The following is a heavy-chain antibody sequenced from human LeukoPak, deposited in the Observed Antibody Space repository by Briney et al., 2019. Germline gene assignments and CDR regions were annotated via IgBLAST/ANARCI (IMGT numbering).Heavy chain of an antibody. J-gene: IGHJ3*02. CDR1: EFTLSSYG. Sequence: GGCLRLSCAASEFTLSSYGMSWVRQAPGKGLEWVSYISSSSSTIYYADSVKGRFTISRDNAKNSLYLQMNSLRAEDTAVYYCARDRGRAFDIWGQGTMVTVSS. CDR3: ARDRGRAFDI. D-gene: IGHD3-10*01. V-gene: IGHV3-48*04. CDR2: ISSSSSTI.